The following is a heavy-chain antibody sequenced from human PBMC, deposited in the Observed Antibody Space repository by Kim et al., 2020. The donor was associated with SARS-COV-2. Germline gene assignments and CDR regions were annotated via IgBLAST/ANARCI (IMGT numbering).Heavy chain of an antibody. CDR3: ARDRAPEDIVATEGHCGFDY. CDR1: GYTFTSYG. Sequence: ASVKVSCKASGYTFTSYGISWVRQAPGQGLEWMGWISAYNGNTNYAQKLQGRVTMTTDTSTSTAYMELRSLRSDDTAVYYCARDRAPEDIVATEGHCGFDYWGQGTLVTVSS. V-gene: IGHV1-18*04. D-gene: IGHD5-12*01. J-gene: IGHJ4*02. CDR2: ISAYNGNT.